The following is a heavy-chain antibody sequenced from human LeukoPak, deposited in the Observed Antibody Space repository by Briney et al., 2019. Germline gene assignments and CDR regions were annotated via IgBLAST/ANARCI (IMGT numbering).Heavy chain of an antibody. CDR3: AKDLRSYSGSYPWVYYFDY. V-gene: IGHV3-23*01. D-gene: IGHD1-26*01. Sequence: GGSLRLSCAASGFTFSSHAMSWVRQAPGKGLGWVSAISGSGGSTYYADSVKGRFTISRDNSKNTLYLQMNSLRAEDTAVYYCAKDLRSYSGSYPWVYYFDYWGQGTLVTVSS. CDR2: ISGSGGST. CDR1: GFTFSSHA. J-gene: IGHJ4*02.